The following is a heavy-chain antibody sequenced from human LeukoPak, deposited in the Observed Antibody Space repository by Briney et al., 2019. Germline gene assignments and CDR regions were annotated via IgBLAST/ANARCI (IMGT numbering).Heavy chain of an antibody. CDR2: INPNSGGT. D-gene: IGHD3-9*01. CDR3: ARVQYYDILTGYYYGMDV. J-gene: IGHJ6*02. CDR1: GYTFTGYY. V-gene: IGHV1-2*02. Sequence: GASVKVSCKASGYTFTGYYMHWVRQAPGQGLEWMGWINPNSGGTNYAQKFQGRVTMTRDTSISTAYMELSRLRSDDTAVYYCARVQYYDILTGYYYGMDVWGQGTTVTVSS.